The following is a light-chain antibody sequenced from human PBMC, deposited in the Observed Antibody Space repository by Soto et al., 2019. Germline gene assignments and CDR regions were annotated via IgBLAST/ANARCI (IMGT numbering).Light chain of an antibody. Sequence: DIQMTQSPSTLSASVGDRVTITCLASQSISSWLAWYQHKPGKAPKLLVSKASNLESGVPSRFSVSGSGTAFTLTITSLQPDDSATYYRQHYTRCSQTFGQGTNVEIK. J-gene: IGKJ1*01. CDR3: QHYTRCSQT. CDR2: KAS. V-gene: IGKV1-5*03. CDR1: QSISSW.